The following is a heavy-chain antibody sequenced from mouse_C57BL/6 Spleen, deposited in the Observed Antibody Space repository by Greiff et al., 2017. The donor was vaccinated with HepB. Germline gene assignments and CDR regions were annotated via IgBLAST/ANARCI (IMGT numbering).Heavy chain of an antibody. J-gene: IGHJ4*01. CDR1: GYTFTSYW. D-gene: IGHD1-1*01. V-gene: IGHV1-55*01. CDR2: IYPGSGST. CDR3: ARWGLTTNYAMDY. Sequence: QVHVKQPGAELVKPGASVKMSCKASGYTFTSYWITWVKQRPGQGLEWIGDIYPGSGSTNYNEKFKSKATLTVDTSSSTAYMQLSSLTSEDSAVYYCARWGLTTNYAMDYWGQGTSVTVSS.